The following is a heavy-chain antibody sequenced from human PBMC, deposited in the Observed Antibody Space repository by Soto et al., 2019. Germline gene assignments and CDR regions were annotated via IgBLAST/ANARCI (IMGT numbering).Heavy chain of an antibody. D-gene: IGHD3-22*01. Sequence: QVQLQESGPGLVKPSQTLSLTCTVSGGSISGGDYYWSWIRQSPGRGLEWSGAQHRSGPTDYNPSLRDRITISLNTAENQYSLRLSSVTAADTAVYYCAKGVNYDSENVDAFDVWGQGTMITVSS. CDR2: QHRSGPT. CDR3: AKGVNYDSENVDAFDV. CDR1: GGSISGGDYY. J-gene: IGHJ3*01. V-gene: IGHV4-30-4*01.